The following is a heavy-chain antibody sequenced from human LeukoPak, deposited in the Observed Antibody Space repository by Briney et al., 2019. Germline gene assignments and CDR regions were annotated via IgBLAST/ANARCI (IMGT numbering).Heavy chain of an antibody. V-gene: IGHV3-15*05. CDR2: IKNKDEGEKT. J-gene: IGHJ4*02. Sequence: GGSLRLSCAASGFTFSNYGMHWVRQAPGKGLEWVGRIKNKDEGEKTDYAAPVKGRFTISRDDSKATLFLQMYSLKMEDTAIYYCTTGIDYGGGYWGQGTLVSVSS. CDR3: TTGIDYGGGY. D-gene: IGHD3-16*01. CDR1: GFTFSNYG.